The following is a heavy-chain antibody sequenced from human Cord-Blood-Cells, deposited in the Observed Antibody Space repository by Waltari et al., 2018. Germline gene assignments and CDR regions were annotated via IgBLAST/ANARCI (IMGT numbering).Heavy chain of an antibody. V-gene: IGHV1-2*04. CDR3: ARGSRGSGSYYAGAWFDT. J-gene: IGHJ5*02. Sequence: QVQRVQSGAEVKKPVASVKVSCKASGYTFTGYYMHWVRQAPGQGLEWMGWINPNSGGTNYAQKFQGWVTMTRDTSISTAYMELSRLRSDDTAVYYCARGSRGSGSYYAGAWFDTWGQGTLVTVSS. D-gene: IGHD1-26*01. CDR2: INPNSGGT. CDR1: GYTFTGYY.